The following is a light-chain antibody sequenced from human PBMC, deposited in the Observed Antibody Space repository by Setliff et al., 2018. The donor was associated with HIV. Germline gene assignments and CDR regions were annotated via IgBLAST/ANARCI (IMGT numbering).Light chain of an antibody. Sequence: NFMLTQPHSVSEFPGKTVTISCTRSSGNIASNYVQWYQQRPGSSPTTVIYEDNQRPSGVPDRFSGSIDSSSNSASLTISGLKTEDEADYYCQSYDNSNVVFGGGTKVTVL. V-gene: IGLV6-57*01. CDR3: QSYDNSNVV. CDR2: EDN. J-gene: IGLJ2*01. CDR1: SGNIASNY.